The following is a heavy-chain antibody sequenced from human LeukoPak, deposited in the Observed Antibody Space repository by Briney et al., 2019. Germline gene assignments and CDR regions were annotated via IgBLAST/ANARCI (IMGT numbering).Heavy chain of an antibody. CDR1: GFTFRSYA. D-gene: IGHD4-17*01. Sequence: PGGSPRLSCAASGFTFRSYAMNWVRQAPGKGLEWVSAISGSGSATYYADSVKGRFTISRDNSKNTLYLQMNSLRAEDTAVYYCAKDQYGEAFDIWGPGTMVTVSS. J-gene: IGHJ3*02. CDR3: AKDQYGEAFDI. CDR2: ISGSGSAT. V-gene: IGHV3-23*01.